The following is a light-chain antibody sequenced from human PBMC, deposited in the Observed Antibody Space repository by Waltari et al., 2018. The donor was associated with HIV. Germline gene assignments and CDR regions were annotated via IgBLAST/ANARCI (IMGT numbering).Light chain of an antibody. CDR2: RNN. Sequence: QSVLTQPPSASGTPGQRVTISCSGSSSNIGRNYVCWYQQLPGTAPKLLIYRNNVRPSGVPDRFSGPKSGTSASLAISGLRSEDESDYYCAAWDDSLSGLYVFGTGTKVTVL. CDR3: AAWDDSLSGLYV. V-gene: IGLV1-47*01. CDR1: SSNIGRNY. J-gene: IGLJ1*01.